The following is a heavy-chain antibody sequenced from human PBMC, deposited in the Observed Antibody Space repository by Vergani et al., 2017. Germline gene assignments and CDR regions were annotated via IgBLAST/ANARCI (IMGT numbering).Heavy chain of an antibody. CDR1: GFTFSSYS. Sequence: EVQLVESGGGLVQPGGSLRLSCAASGFTFSSYSMNWVRQAPGKGLEWVSNISSSSSTIYYADSVKGRFTISRDNAKNSLYLQMNSLRAEDTAVYYCARVYPEGNGDYVYWFDPWGQGTLVTVSS. CDR3: ARVYPEGNGDYVYWFDP. CDR2: ISSSSSTI. J-gene: IGHJ5*02. D-gene: IGHD4-17*01. V-gene: IGHV3-48*01.